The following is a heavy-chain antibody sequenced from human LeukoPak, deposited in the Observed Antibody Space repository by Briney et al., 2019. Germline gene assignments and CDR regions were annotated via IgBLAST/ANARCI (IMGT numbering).Heavy chain of an antibody. CDR3: ASLRNIVVVPAASPGS. V-gene: IGHV4-4*07. Sequence: SETLSLTCTVSGGSISSYYWSWIRQPAGKGLEWIGRIYTSGGTNYNPSLKSRVTMSVDTSKNQFSLKLSSVTAADTAVYYCASLRNIVVVPAASPGSWGQGTLVTVSS. J-gene: IGHJ5*02. D-gene: IGHD2-2*01. CDR1: GGSISSYY. CDR2: IYTSGGT.